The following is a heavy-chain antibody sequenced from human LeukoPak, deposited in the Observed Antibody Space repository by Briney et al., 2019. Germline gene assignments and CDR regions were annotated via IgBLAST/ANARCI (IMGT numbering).Heavy chain of an antibody. J-gene: IGHJ4*02. CDR1: GYSFTSYW. V-gene: IGHV5-51*01. CDR3: ARPHSDCSSTSCHLYYFDY. Sequence: GESLKISCKGSGYSFTSYWIGWVRQMPGKGLEWMGIIYPGDSDTRYSPSFQGQVTISADKSISTAYLQWSSLKASDTAMYYCARPHSDCSSTSCHLYYFDYWGQGTLVTVSS. D-gene: IGHD2-2*01. CDR2: IYPGDSDT.